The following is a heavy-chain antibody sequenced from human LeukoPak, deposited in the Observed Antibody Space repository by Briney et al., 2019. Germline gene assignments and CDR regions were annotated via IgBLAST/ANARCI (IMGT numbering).Heavy chain of an antibody. Sequence: GASVKVSCKASGGTFSSYAISWVRQAPGQGLEWMGGIIPIFGTANYAQKFQGRVMITTDESTSTAYMELSSLRSEDTAVYYCARADRSYANWFDPWGQGTLVTVSS. CDR2: IIPIFGTA. CDR3: ARADRSYANWFDP. D-gene: IGHD4-17*01. J-gene: IGHJ5*02. CDR1: GGTFSSYA. V-gene: IGHV1-69*05.